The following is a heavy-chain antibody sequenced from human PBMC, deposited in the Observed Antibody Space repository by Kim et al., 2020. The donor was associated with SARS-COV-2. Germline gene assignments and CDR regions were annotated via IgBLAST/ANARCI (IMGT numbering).Heavy chain of an antibody. J-gene: IGHJ4*02. D-gene: IGHD3-9*01. CDR2: IRSKAYGGTT. Sequence: GGSLRLSCTASGFTFGDYAMSWFRQAPGKGLEWVGFIRSKAYGGTTEYAASVKGRFTISRDDSKSIAYLQMNSLKTEDTAVYYCTRGSYDILTGYYPYFDYWGQGTLVTVSS. CDR1: GFTFGDYA. CDR3: TRGSYDILTGYYPYFDY. V-gene: IGHV3-49*03.